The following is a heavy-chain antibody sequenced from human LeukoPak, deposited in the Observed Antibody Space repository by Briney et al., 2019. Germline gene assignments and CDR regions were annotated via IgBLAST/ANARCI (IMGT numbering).Heavy chain of an antibody. D-gene: IGHD3-22*01. Sequence: GGSLRLSCAASGFTFSNYGMHWVRQAPGKGLEWVAFIRYDGSNEYYADSMKGRFTISRDNSKNTLYLRMNSLRPDDTAVYYCARSSYYDTSGYYESMDHWGQGTLVTVSS. V-gene: IGHV3-30*02. CDR2: IRYDGSNE. CDR1: GFTFSNYG. CDR3: ARSSYYDTSGYYESMDH. J-gene: IGHJ4*02.